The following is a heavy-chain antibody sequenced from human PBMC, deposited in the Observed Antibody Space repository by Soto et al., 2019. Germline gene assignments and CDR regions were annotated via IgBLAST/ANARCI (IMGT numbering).Heavy chain of an antibody. Sequence: SVGSLRLSCAGSGFTFSTFAMSWVRQAPGKGLEWVSGVSGNGGTTYYADSVKGRFTVSRDNAKNTLYLQMKTLRAGDSAIYYCAKDAEDDYCDRRRTYYFDSWGQGILVSVSS. CDR1: GFTFSTFA. CDR2: VSGNGGTT. D-gene: IGHD4-17*01. V-gene: IGHV3-23*01. J-gene: IGHJ4*02. CDR3: AKDAEDDYCDRRRTYYFDS.